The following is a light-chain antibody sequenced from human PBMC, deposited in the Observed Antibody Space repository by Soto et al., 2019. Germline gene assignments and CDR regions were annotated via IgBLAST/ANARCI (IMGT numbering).Light chain of an antibody. CDR2: GAS. V-gene: IGKV3-15*01. Sequence: EIVMTQSPATLSVSPGVRATLSCRSSQSVSSTLAWYQQKPGQAPRLLIYGASTRATGIPARFSGSGSGTEFTLTISSLQSEDFAVFYCQHYDSLPITFGQGTRLEIK. CDR3: QHYDSLPIT. CDR1: QSVSST. J-gene: IGKJ5*01.